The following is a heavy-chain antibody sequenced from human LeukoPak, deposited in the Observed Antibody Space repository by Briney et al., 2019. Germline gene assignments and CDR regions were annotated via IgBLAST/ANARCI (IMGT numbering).Heavy chain of an antibody. CDR1: GYIFTGYY. CDR3: ARGYSSGWYSSHGY. CDR2: INPNSGGT. D-gene: IGHD6-19*01. V-gene: IGHV1-2*04. J-gene: IGHJ4*02. Sequence: ASVKVSCKASGYIFTGYYMHWVRQAPGQGLEWMGWINPNSGGTNYAQRFQGWVTMTRDTSISTAYMELSRLRSDDTAVYYCARGYSSGWYSSHGYWXQGTLVTVSS.